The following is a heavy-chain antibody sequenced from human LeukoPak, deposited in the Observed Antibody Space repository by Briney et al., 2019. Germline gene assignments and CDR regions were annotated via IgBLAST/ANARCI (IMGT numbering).Heavy chain of an antibody. D-gene: IGHD1-1*01. CDR3: ARSLVQLSSPLRGNDAFDI. CDR1: GGSISSYY. Sequence: SETLSLTCTVSGGSISSYYWSWIRQPPGKGLEWIGYIYYSGSTNYNPSLKSRVTISVDTFKNQFSLKLSSVTAADTAVYYCARSLVQLSSPLRGNDAFDIWGQGTMVTVSS. V-gene: IGHV4-59*01. CDR2: IYYSGST. J-gene: IGHJ3*02.